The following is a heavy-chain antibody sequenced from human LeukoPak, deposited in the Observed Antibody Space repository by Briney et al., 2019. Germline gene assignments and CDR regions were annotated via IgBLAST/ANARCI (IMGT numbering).Heavy chain of an antibody. V-gene: IGHV3-33*01. J-gene: IGHJ4*02. CDR1: GFTFSNYG. CDR3: AAGSRRGYGGNSDPGFDY. CDR2: TWYDGSNK. D-gene: IGHD4-23*01. Sequence: GGSLRLSCAASGFTFSNYGMHWVRQAPGKGLEWVAVTWYDGSNKYYADSVKGRFTSSRDNSKNTLHLQMGSLRAEDTAVYYCAAGSRRGYGGNSDPGFDYWGQGTLVTVSS.